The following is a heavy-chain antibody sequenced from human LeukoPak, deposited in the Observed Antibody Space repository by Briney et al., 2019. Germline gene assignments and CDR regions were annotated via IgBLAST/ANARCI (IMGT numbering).Heavy chain of an antibody. J-gene: IGHJ4*02. CDR3: AKSVEAIWFGELTIDY. Sequence: GRSLRLSCAASGFTFSSYGMHWVRQAPGKGLEWVAGISYDGSNKYYADSVKGRFTISRDNSKNTLYLQMNSLRAEDTAVYYCAKSVEAIWFGELTIDYWGQGTLVTVSS. CDR2: ISYDGSNK. V-gene: IGHV3-30*18. CDR1: GFTFSSYG. D-gene: IGHD3-10*01.